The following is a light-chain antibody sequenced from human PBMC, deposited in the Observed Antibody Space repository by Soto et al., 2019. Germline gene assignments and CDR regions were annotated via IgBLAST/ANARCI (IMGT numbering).Light chain of an antibody. V-gene: IGKV3-20*01. CDR1: QSISNIF. CDR2: GAS. Sequence: EIVLTQSPGTLSLSPGERATLSCRASQSISNIFLASYQQKPDQAPRLLMYGASNRDTGIPDRFRGSGSGTDFTLIISRVEPEDFAIYYCQQHGSSPYTFGQGTKVEIK. CDR3: QQHGSSPYT. J-gene: IGKJ2*01.